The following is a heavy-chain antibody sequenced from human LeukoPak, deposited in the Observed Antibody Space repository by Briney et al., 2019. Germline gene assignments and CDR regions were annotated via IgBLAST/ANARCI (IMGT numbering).Heavy chain of an antibody. CDR1: GFTFSSYG. D-gene: IGHD2-15*01. J-gene: IGHJ4*02. Sequence: GGSLRLSCAVSGFTFSSYGXHWVXQAPGXGLEWVAVISYDGTNKYYVGSVKGRFTISRENSKNTLYLQMNSLRVEDTAVYYCAKDHEVALEGYFDYWGQGTLVTVSS. V-gene: IGHV3-30*18. CDR3: AKDHEVALEGYFDY. CDR2: ISYDGTNK.